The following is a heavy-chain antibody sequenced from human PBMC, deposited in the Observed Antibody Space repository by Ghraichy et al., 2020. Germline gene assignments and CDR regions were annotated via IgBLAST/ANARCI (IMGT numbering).Heavy chain of an antibody. D-gene: IGHD1-1*01. CDR1: GFTFSSYG. CDR2: LSSDGSNE. Sequence: GGSLRLSCAASGFTFSSYGMHWVRQAPGKGLEWVGILSSDGSNERYADSVKGRFTISRDNSKSTLHLQMNNLREEDTAIYYCAKGITTSGYYFDYWGQGTLVTVSS. J-gene: IGHJ4*02. CDR3: AKGITTSGYYFDY. V-gene: IGHV3-33*05.